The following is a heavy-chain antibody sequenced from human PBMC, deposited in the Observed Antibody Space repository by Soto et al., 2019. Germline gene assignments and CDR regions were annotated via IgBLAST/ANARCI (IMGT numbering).Heavy chain of an antibody. Sequence: TLSLTCTVSGGSISSYYWSWIRQPPGKGLEWIGYIYYSGSTNYNPSLKSRVTISVDTSKNQFSLKLSSVTAADTAVYYCARDSPYNWNDYFDYWGQGTLVTVSS. V-gene: IGHV4-59*01. J-gene: IGHJ4*02. CDR3: ARDSPYNWNDYFDY. CDR2: IYYSGST. CDR1: GGSISSYY. D-gene: IGHD1-1*01.